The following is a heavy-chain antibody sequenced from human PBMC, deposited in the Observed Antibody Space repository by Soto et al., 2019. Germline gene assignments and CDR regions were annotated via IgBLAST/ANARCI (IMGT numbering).Heavy chain of an antibody. J-gene: IGHJ5*02. V-gene: IGHV4-30-4*01. CDR3: ARDQPLLLWFGELLGGGWFDP. D-gene: IGHD3-10*01. Sequence: PSENLSLTCTVSGGSISSGDYYWSWIRQPPGKGLEWIGYIYYSGSTYYNPSLKSRVTISADTSKNQFSLKLSSVTAADTAVYYCARDQPLLLWFGELLGGGWFDPSGQGTLVTVSS. CDR1: GGSISSGDYY. CDR2: IYYSGST.